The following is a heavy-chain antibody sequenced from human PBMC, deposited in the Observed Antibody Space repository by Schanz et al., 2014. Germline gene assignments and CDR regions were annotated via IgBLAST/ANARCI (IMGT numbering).Heavy chain of an antibody. CDR1: GITFSSHS. J-gene: IGHJ4*02. D-gene: IGHD1-1*01. CDR3: ARDRRNADLDY. CDR2: ITYNGGTI. Sequence: EVHLVESGGGLVQPGGSLSLSCAASGITFSSHSFNWVRQAPGKGLEWISYITYNGGTIYYADSLKGRFTISRDNAKNSLYLEMNSLRAEDTALYYCARDRRNADLDYWGQGTLVTVSS. V-gene: IGHV3-48*01.